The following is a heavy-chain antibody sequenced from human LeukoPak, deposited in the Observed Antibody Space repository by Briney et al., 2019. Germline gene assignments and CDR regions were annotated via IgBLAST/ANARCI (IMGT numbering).Heavy chain of an antibody. CDR1: GGSISSYY. Sequence: SETLSLTCTVSGGSISSYYWSWIRQPPGKGLEWIGYTYYSGSTKYDPSLRSRVTISVDTSKNQFSLKLSSVTAADTAVYFCAGDYGDYEGASDIWGQGTMVTVSS. CDR2: TYYSGST. CDR3: AGDYGDYEGASDI. J-gene: IGHJ3*02. V-gene: IGHV4-59*01. D-gene: IGHD4-17*01.